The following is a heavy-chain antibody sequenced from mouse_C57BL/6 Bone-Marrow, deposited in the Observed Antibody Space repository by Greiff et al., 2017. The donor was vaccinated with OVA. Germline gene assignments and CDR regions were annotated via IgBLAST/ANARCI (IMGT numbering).Heavy chain of an antibody. J-gene: IGHJ4*01. CDR3: ARGVVATRYAMDY. CDR2: IHPNSGST. Sequence: VQLKQPGAELVKPGASVKLSCKASGYTFTSYWMHWVKQRPGQGLEWIGMIHPNSGSTNYNEKFKSKATLTVDKSSSTAYMQLSSLTSEDSAVYYCARGVVATRYAMDYWGQGTSVTVSS. D-gene: IGHD1-1*01. CDR1: GYTFTSYW. V-gene: IGHV1-64*01.